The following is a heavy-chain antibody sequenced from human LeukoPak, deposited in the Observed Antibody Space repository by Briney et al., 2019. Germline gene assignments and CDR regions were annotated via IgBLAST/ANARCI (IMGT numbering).Heavy chain of an antibody. CDR3: ARAPPYGDYDH. CDR1: GVTFSSYC. V-gene: IGHV3-7*03. Sequence: PAGTLRLSCAASGVTFSSYCWCWCLQAPPERRLGLTNIKHDGSDKYYMDSVKGRFTISRDNAKNSLYLQMNRLRAEDTAVYYCARAPPYGDYDHWGQGTLVTVSS. CDR2: IKHDGSDK. J-gene: IGHJ5*02. D-gene: IGHD4-17*01.